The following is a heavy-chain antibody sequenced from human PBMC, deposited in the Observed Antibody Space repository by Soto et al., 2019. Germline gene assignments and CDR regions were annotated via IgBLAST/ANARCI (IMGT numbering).Heavy chain of an antibody. CDR2: ISSSSYI. D-gene: IGHD3-3*01. V-gene: IGHV3-21*01. CDR1: GFTFSSYS. Sequence: XVSLRLSCAASGFTFSSYSMNWVRQAPGKGLEWVSSISSSSYIYYADSVKGRFTISRDNAKNSLYLQMNSLRAEDTAVYYCARVRSKRITIFGVVTGGEMGGMDVWGQGTTVTVSS. CDR3: ARVRSKRITIFGVVTGGEMGGMDV. J-gene: IGHJ6*02.